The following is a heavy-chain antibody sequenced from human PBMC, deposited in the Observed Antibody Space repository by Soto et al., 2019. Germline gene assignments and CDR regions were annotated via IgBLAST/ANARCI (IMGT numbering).Heavy chain of an antibody. CDR1: GYTFTSYD. J-gene: IGHJ6*02. V-gene: IGHV1-8*01. CDR2: MNPNSGNT. D-gene: IGHD1-7*01. CDR3: ARGVASGTTFYYYYGTDV. Sequence: QVQLVQSGAEVKKPGASVKVSCKASGYTFTSYDINWVRQATGQGLEGMGWMNPNSGNTGYAQKFQGRVTMTRNNYISTAYMELSSLRSEDTAVYYCARGVASGTTFYYYYGTDVCGQGTTVTVSS.